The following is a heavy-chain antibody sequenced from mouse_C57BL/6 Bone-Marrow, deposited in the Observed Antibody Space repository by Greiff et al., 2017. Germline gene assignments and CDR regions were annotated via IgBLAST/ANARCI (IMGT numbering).Heavy chain of an antibody. D-gene: IGHD1-2*01. CDR1: GFTFSSYG. V-gene: IGHV5-6*01. Sequence: EVQLVESGGDLVKPGGSLKLSCAASGFTFSSYGMSWVRQTPDTRLAWVATISSGGSYTYYPDSVKGRFTISRDNAKNTLYRQMSSLKSEDKAMYYCARQGAWGYYGPFYYYAMDYWGHGTSVTLSS. CDR2: ISSGGSYT. CDR3: ARQGAWGYYGPFYYYAMDY. J-gene: IGHJ4*01.